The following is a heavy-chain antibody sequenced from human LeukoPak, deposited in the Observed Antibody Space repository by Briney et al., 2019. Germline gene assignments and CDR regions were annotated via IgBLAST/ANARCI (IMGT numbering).Heavy chain of an antibody. CDR3: ARMFGSGWYFDD. J-gene: IGHJ4*02. CDR2: IYPSGST. D-gene: IGHD6-19*01. V-gene: IGHV4-4*07. CDR1: GGSISGYY. Sequence: PSETLSLTCAVSGGSISGYYWSWIRQPAGKGLEWIGRIYPSGSTNYNPSLRSRVTMSVDTSKNQFSLRLTSVTAADTAVYSCARMFGSGWYFDDWGQGTLVTVSS.